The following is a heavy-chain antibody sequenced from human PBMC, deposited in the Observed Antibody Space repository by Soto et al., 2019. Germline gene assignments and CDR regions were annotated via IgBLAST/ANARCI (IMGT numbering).Heavy chain of an antibody. D-gene: IGHD3-10*01. V-gene: IGHV3-30-3*01. CDR2: ISYDGSNK. J-gene: IGHJ4*02. Sequence: GGSLRLSCAASGFTFSSYAMHWVRQAPGKGLEWVAVISYDGSNKYYADSVKGRFTISRDNSKNTLYLQMNSLRAEDTAVYYCARDRGGPDYWGQGTLVTVSS. CDR3: ARDRGGPDY. CDR1: GFTFSSYA.